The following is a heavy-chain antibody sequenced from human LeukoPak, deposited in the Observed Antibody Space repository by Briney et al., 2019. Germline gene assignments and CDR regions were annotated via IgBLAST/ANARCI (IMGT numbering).Heavy chain of an antibody. Sequence: SETLSLTCTVSGGSISSYYWSWIRQPPGKGLEWIGYIHYSGSTNYNPSLKSRVTISVDTSKNQFSLKLSSVTAADTAVYYCARGTGSSGRTNWFDPWGQGTLVTVSS. CDR1: GGSISSYY. CDR3: ARGTGSSGRTNWFDP. V-gene: IGHV4-59*01. J-gene: IGHJ5*02. CDR2: IHYSGST. D-gene: IGHD6-19*01.